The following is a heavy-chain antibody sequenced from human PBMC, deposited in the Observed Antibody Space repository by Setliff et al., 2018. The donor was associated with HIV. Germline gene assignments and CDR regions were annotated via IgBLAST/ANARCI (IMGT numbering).Heavy chain of an antibody. Sequence: GGSLRLSCGASGFTFSSNAMAWVRQAPGKGLEWVSTIGSTGDSAGTYYADSVKGRFTISRDNSKNTLYLQMNSLRAEDTAVYYCARGGGYSSSWYSSSWAYYFDYWGQGTLVTVSS. J-gene: IGHJ4*02. D-gene: IGHD6-13*01. CDR1: GFTFSSNA. CDR3: ARGGGYSSSWYSSSWAYYFDY. CDR2: IGSTGDSAGT. V-gene: IGHV3-23*01.